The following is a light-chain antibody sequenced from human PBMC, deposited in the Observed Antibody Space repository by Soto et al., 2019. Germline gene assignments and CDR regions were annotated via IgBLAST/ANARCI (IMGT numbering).Light chain of an antibody. CDR2: DVS. CDR1: SRDVGGYNY. Sequence: QSALTQPRSVSGSPGQSVTISCTGTSRDVGGYNYVSWYQKYPGKAPILMIYDVSKRPSGVPDRFSGSKSGNTASLTSSGLQAEDEADYYCCSPAGSFTLVFGGGTKLTVL. CDR3: CSPAGSFTLV. V-gene: IGLV2-11*01. J-gene: IGLJ2*01.